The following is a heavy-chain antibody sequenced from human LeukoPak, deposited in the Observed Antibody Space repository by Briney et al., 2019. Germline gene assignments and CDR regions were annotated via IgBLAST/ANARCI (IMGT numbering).Heavy chain of an antibody. CDR2: MNPNSGNT. J-gene: IGHJ6*02. CDR1: GGTFSSYA. V-gene: IGHV1-8*02. CDR3: ARRSRPYCSGGSCYVGYYYGMDV. D-gene: IGHD2-15*01. Sequence: ASVKVSCKASGGTFSSYAINWVRQATGQGLEWMGWMNPNSGNTGYAQKFQGRVTMTRNTSISTAYMELSSLRSEDTAVYYCARRSRPYCSGGSCYVGYYYGMDVWGQGTTVTVSS.